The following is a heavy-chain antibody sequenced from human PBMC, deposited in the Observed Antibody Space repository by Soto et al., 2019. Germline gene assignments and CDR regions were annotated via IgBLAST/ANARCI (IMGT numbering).Heavy chain of an antibody. CDR2: ISSSSYI. Sequence: PWGSLRLSCSASGFTFSSYSMNWFRQAPGKGLEWVSSISSSSYIYYADSVKGRFTISRDNAKNSLYLQMNSLRAEDTAVYYCARDGDSSGWYDYWGQGTLVTVSS. D-gene: IGHD6-19*01. CDR3: ARDGDSSGWYDY. J-gene: IGHJ4*02. CDR1: GFTFSSYS. V-gene: IGHV3-21*01.